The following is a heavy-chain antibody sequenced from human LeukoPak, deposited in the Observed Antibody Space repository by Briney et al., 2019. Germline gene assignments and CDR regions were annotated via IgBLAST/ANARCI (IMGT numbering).Heavy chain of an antibody. D-gene: IGHD2-21*02. CDR1: GFTFSTHD. CDR2: INSRSSTI. CDR3: TSHTGTGDAFRPFHI. J-gene: IGHJ3*02. Sequence: PGGSLRLSCVASGFTFSTHDVNWVRQAPGKGLEWVSFINSRSSTIYYADSVKGRFTISRDNAKNSLYLQMNSLRAEDTAVYYCTSHTGTGDAFRPFHIWGQGTMVTVSS. V-gene: IGHV3-48*04.